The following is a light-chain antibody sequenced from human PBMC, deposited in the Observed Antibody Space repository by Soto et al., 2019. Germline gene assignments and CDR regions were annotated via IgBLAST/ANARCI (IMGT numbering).Light chain of an antibody. CDR1: SSDIGGYNY. Sequence: LTQPASVSGSPGQSITISCTGTSSDIGGYNYVSWFQQYPGKAPKVMIYEVTNRPSGVSNRFSGSKSGNTASLTISGLQAEDEADYYCSSYTSTNTLIFGGGTKVTV. V-gene: IGLV2-14*01. CDR3: SSYTSTNTLI. J-gene: IGLJ2*01. CDR2: EVT.